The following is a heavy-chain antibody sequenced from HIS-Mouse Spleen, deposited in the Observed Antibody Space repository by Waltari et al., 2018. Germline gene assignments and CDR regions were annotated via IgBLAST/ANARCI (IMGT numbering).Heavy chain of an antibody. CDR2: VTPSSGGT. CDR3: ASPSTAPYYFDY. V-gene: IGHV1-2*02. Sequence: QVQLVQSGAEVKKPGASVKVSCKASGYTFTGYYMHWVRQAPGQGLEWMGWVTPSSGGTNHAPKFQGRVTMTRDTSISTAYMELSRLRSDDTAVYYCASPSTAPYYFDYWGQGTLVTVSS. CDR1: GYTFTGYY. D-gene: IGHD2-2*01. J-gene: IGHJ4*02.